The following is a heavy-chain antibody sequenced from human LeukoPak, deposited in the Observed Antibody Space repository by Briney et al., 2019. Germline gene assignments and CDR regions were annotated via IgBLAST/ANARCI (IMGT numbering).Heavy chain of an antibody. CDR2: INSDGSIT. J-gene: IGHJ4*02. D-gene: IGHD3-16*01. Sequence: GGSLRLSCEASGFTFSSSWMHWGRQAPGQGLVWVSHINSDGSITKNADSVKSRFTISRDNAKNTLYLQMNSLRAEDTAVYYCARALGGQYGYWGQGTLVTVSS. CDR1: GFTFSSSW. CDR3: ARALGGQYGY. V-gene: IGHV3-74*01.